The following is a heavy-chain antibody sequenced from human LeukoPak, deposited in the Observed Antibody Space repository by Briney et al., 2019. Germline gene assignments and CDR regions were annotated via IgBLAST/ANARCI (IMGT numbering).Heavy chain of an antibody. CDR3: ARDSATGWYED. CDR2: IYSGGST. CDR1: GFTVSSNY. V-gene: IGHV3-66*01. Sequence: PGGSLRLSCAASGFTVSSNYMSWVRQAPGKGLEWVSVIYSGGSTYYADSVKGRFTISRDNSKNTLYLQMNSLRAEDTAVYYCARDSATGWYEDWGQGTLVTVSS. J-gene: IGHJ4*02. D-gene: IGHD6-19*01.